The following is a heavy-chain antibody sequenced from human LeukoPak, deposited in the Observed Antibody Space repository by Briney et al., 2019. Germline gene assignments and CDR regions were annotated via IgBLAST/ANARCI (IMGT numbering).Heavy chain of an antibody. Sequence: PSETLSLTCAVYGGSFSGYYWSWIRQPPGKGLEWIGEINHSGSTNYNPSLKSRVTISVDTSKNQFSLKLSFVTAADTAVYYCARGRTVTTLVYYYYYMDVWGKGTTVTVSS. CDR2: INHSGST. J-gene: IGHJ6*03. CDR1: GGSFSGYY. V-gene: IGHV4-34*01. CDR3: ARGRTVTTLVYYYYYMDV. D-gene: IGHD4-11*01.